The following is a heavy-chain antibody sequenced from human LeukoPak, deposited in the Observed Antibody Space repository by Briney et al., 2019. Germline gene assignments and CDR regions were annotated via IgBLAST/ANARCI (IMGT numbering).Heavy chain of an antibody. J-gene: IGHJ4*02. CDR3: ARDPFPHYYGSGSYVGH. CDR2: IWYDGSNK. CDR1: GFTFSSYG. V-gene: IGHV3-33*01. D-gene: IGHD3-10*01. Sequence: PGGSLRLSCAASGFTFSSYGMHWVRQAPGKGLEWEAVIWYDGSNKYYADSVKGRFTISRDNSKNTLYLQMNSLRAEDTAVYYCARDPFPHYYGSGSYVGHWGQGTLVTVSS.